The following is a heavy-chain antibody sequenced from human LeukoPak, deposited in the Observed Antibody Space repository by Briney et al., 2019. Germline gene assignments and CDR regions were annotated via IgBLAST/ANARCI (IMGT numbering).Heavy chain of an antibody. V-gene: IGHV4-59*08. CDR3: GRGGGGYAFDV. D-gene: IGHD1-1*01. J-gene: IGHJ3*01. CDR1: GGSIRSHY. Sequence: SETLSLTCSVSGGSIRSHYWSWIRQSPGKGLEWIAYIYYSGSTNYNPSLKSRLTISVDTSNNQFSLKLTSVTAADTAVYYCGRGGGGYAFDVWGQGTMVTVSS. CDR2: IYYSGST.